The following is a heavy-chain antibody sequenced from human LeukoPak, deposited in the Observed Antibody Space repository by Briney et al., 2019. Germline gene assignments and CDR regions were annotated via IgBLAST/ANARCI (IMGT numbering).Heavy chain of an antibody. CDR3: ARDDILTGYDNFDY. J-gene: IGHJ4*02. CDR2: ISAYNGNT. V-gene: IGHV1-18*01. Sequence: ASVKVSCKASGHTFTSYGISWVRQAPGQGLEWMGWISAYNGNTNYAQKLQGRVTMTTDTSTSTAYMELRSLRSDDTAVYYCARDDILTGYDNFDYWGQGTLVTVSS. CDR1: GHTFTSYG. D-gene: IGHD3-9*01.